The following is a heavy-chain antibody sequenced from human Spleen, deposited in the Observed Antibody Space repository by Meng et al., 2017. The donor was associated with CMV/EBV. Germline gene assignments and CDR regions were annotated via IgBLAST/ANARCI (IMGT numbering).Heavy chain of an antibody. CDR3: ARSGTTVTFFDH. V-gene: IGHV3-21*01. CDR2: ISTAVDDM. Sequence: GESLKISCAASGFTFGSFSMNWVRQPPGKGLEWVASISTAVDDMYSADSVKGRFTISRDNGRNLLFLQMNSLRAEDTGVYYCARSGTTVTFFDHWGPGIPVTVSS. J-gene: IGHJ4*02. D-gene: IGHD4-17*01. CDR1: GFTFGSFS.